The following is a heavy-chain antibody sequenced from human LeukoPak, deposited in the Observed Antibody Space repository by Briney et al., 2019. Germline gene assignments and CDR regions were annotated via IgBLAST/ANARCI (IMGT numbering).Heavy chain of an antibody. CDR3: ARQVYYDSSGYRYYFDY. Sequence: SETLSLTCTVSGGSISSSSYYWGWIRQPPGTGLEWIGSIYYSGSTYYNPSLQSRVTISVDTSKNQFSLKLSSVTAADTAVYYCARQVYYDSSGYRYYFDYWGQGTLVTVSS. V-gene: IGHV4-39*01. CDR2: IYYSGST. D-gene: IGHD3-22*01. J-gene: IGHJ4*02. CDR1: GGSISSSSYY.